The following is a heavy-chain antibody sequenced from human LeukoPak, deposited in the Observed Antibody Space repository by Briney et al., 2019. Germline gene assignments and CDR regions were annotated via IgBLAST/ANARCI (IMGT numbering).Heavy chain of an antibody. J-gene: IGHJ4*02. CDR3: ARHYYDSSGYLVDY. CDR2: IYHSGST. D-gene: IGHD3-22*01. CDR1: GYSISSGYH. V-gene: IGHV4-38-2*01. Sequence: SETLSLTCAVSGYSISSGYHWGWIRQPPGKGLEWIGSIYHSGSTYYNPSLKSRVTISVDTSKNQFSLKLSSVTAADTAVYYCARHYYDSSGYLVDYWGQGTLVTVSS.